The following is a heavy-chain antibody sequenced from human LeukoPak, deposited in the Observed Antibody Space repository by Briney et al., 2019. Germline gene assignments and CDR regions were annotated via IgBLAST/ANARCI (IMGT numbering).Heavy chain of an antibody. CDR3: ARVVFYSSGSKSNRVDY. D-gene: IGHD6-19*01. V-gene: IGHV1-2*02. J-gene: IGHJ4*02. CDR1: GYTFTGYY. Sequence: ASVKVSCKASGYTFTGYYIQWVRQAPGQGLEWMGWSNPGGTNYAQKFQGRVTMTRDTSISTAYMELSRLRSDDTAVYYCARVVFYSSGSKSNRVDYWGQGTLVTVSS. CDR2: SNPGGT.